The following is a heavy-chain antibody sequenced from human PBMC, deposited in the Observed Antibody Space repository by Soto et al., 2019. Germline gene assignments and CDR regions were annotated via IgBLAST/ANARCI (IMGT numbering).Heavy chain of an antibody. CDR3: ARDRVIITPSFDY. V-gene: IGHV3-33*01. CDR2: IWYDGTNK. J-gene: IGHJ4*02. CDR1: GLTFSSFG. D-gene: IGHD3-22*01. Sequence: GGSLRLSCAASGLTFSSFGMHWVRQAPGKGLEWVAVIWYDGTNKYYADSVKGRFTISRDDSRNTLYLQMNSLRAEDTAVYYCARDRVIITPSFDYWGQGTLVTVSS.